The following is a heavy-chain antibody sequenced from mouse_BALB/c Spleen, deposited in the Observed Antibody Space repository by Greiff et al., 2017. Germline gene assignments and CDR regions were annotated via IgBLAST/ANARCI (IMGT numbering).Heavy chain of an antibody. V-gene: IGHV5-17*02. CDR1: GFTFSSFG. CDR3: AGVITTGYYAMDY. Sequence: EVKLMESGGGLVQPGGSRKLSCAASGFTFSSFGMHWVRQAPEKGLEWVAYISSGSSTIYYADTVKGRFTISRNNPKNTLFLQMTSLRSEDTAMYYCAGVITTGYYAMDYWGQGTSVTVSS. J-gene: IGHJ4*01. D-gene: IGHD1-2*01. CDR2: ISSGSSTI.